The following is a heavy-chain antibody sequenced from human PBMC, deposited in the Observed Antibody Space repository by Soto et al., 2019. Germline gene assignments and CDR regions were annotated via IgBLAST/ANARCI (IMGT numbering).Heavy chain of an antibody. CDR2: IRSKAYGGAT. Sequence: GGSLRLSCTASGFTFGDYAMSWFRQAPGKGLEWVGFIRSKAYGGATEYAASVKGRFTISRDDSKSIAYLQMNSLKTEDTAVYYCTRDTMTTVVRAPDYWGQGTLVTVSS. D-gene: IGHD4-17*01. J-gene: IGHJ4*02. CDR3: TRDTMTTVVRAPDY. V-gene: IGHV3-49*03. CDR1: GFTFGDYA.